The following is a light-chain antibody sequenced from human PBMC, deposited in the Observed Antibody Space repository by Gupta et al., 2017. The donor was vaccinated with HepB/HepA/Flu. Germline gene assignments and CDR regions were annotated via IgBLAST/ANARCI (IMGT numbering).Light chain of an antibody. Sequence: DIQMTQSPSSLSASVGDRVTITCQASQDISNYLNWYQQKPGKAPKLLIYDASNLETGVPSRFSGSGSGSDFTFTSRRREDEDIDTYYHQHYTNIPFGRGTKVDIK. CDR1: QDISNY. CDR3: QHYTNIP. J-gene: IGKJ4*01. CDR2: DAS. V-gene: IGKV1-33*01.